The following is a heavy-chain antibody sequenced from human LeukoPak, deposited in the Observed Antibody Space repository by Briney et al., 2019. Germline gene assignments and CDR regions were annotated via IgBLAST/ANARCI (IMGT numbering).Heavy chain of an antibody. J-gene: IGHJ6*03. D-gene: IGHD6-19*01. Sequence: ASVKVSCKASGYTFTSYDINWVRQATGQGLEWMGWMNPNSGNTGYAQKFQGRVTITRNTSISTAYMELSSLRSEDTAVYYCAGAVAGARYYYYYMDVWGKGTTVTVSS. CDR1: GYTFTSYD. V-gene: IGHV1-8*03. CDR2: MNPNSGNT. CDR3: AGAVAGARYYYYYMDV.